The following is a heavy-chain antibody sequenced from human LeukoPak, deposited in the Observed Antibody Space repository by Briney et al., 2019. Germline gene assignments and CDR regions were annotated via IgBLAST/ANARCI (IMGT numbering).Heavy chain of an antibody. V-gene: IGHV4-39*07. CDR1: GGSISSSSYY. J-gene: IGHJ4*02. D-gene: IGHD3-16*02. Sequence: PSETLSLTCTVSGGSISSSSYYWGWIRQPPGKGLEWIGSIYYSGSTYYNPSLKSRVTISVDTSKNQFSLKLSSVTAADTAVYYCASQYYDYVWGSYRSWYFDYWGQGTLVTVSS. CDR2: IYYSGST. CDR3: ASQYYDYVWGSYRSWYFDY.